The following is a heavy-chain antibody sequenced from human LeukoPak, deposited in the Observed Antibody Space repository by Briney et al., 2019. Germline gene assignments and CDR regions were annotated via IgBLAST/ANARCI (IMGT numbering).Heavy chain of an antibody. CDR1: GFTFSNFE. V-gene: IGHV3-48*03. D-gene: IGHD3-22*01. CDR2: ISSSGSTT. Sequence: GGSLRLSCVASGFTFSNFEMNWVRQAPGKGVEWVSYISSSGSTTYYAGSVKGRFTISRENAENSLYLQMNSLIAYDTSVYYCATDWTYYYDSSGYYRAFDIWGQGTMVTVSS. CDR3: ATDWTYYYDSSGYYRAFDI. J-gene: IGHJ3*02.